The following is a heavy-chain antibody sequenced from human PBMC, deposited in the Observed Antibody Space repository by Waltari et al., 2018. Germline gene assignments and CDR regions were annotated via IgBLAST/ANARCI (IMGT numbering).Heavy chain of an antibody. CDR3: ARPFYDILTGTDAFDI. V-gene: IGHV3-21*01. CDR2: ISSSSSYI. D-gene: IGHD3-9*01. Sequence: EVQLVESGGGLVKPGGSLRLSCAASGFTFSSYSMNWVRQAPGKGLEWVSSISSSSSYIYYADSLKGRFTISRDNAKNSLYLQMNSLRAEDTAVYYCARPFYDILTGTDAFDIWGQGTMVTVSS. J-gene: IGHJ3*02. CDR1: GFTFSSYS.